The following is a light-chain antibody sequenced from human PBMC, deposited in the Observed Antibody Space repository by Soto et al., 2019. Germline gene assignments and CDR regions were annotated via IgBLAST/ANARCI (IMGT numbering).Light chain of an antibody. CDR2: AAS. CDR3: QQTYSSPPT. CDR1: QGIASC. J-gene: IGKJ5*01. Sequence: DIQVTQSPSSVSASVGDRVTITCRASQGIASCLAWYQQKPGRAPKLLIYAASRLQSGVPARFSGSGSGTDFTLTISSLQPEDFATYYCQQTYSSPPTFGQGTRLEIK. V-gene: IGKV1-12*01.